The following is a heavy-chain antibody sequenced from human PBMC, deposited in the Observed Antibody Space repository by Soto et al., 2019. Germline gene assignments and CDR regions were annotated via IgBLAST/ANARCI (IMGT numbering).Heavy chain of an antibody. CDR3: ARDLGYYDSSGYFDY. V-gene: IGHV3-11*01. J-gene: IGHJ4*02. CDR1: GFTFSDYY. D-gene: IGHD3-22*01. CDR2: ISSGSII. Sequence: GGSLRLSCAASGFTFSDYYMSWIRQAPGKGLEWVSYISSGSIIYYADSVKGRFTISRDNAKNSLYLQMNSLRAEDAAVYYCARDLGYYDSSGYFDYWGQGTLVTVSS.